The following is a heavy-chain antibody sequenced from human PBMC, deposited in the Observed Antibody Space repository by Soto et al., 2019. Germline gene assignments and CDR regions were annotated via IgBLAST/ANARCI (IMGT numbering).Heavy chain of an antibody. J-gene: IGHJ6*02. CDR3: ARASTSMIKVINYYGLDV. CDR1: GGSISSSDYY. CDR2: IYYGGST. D-gene: IGHD3-22*01. V-gene: IGHV4-30-4*01. Sequence: SETLSLTCAVSGGSISSSDYYWSWIRQPPGKGLEWIGYIYYGGSTYYKPSLKSRVTISVDTSKNQFSLNLSSVTAADTAVYYCARASTSMIKVINYYGLDVWGQGTTVTVSS.